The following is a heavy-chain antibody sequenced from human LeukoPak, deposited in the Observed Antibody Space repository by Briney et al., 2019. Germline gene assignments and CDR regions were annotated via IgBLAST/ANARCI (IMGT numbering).Heavy chain of an antibody. CDR3: ARSGYRPPVAFDI. V-gene: IGHV1-3*01. Sequence: ASVKVSCKASGYTFTSYGISWVRQAPGQRLEWMGWINAGNGNTKYSQKFQGRVTITRDTSASTAYMELSGLRSEDTAVYYCARSGYRPPVAFDIWGQGTMVTVSS. D-gene: IGHD3-3*01. CDR1: GYTFTSYG. J-gene: IGHJ3*02. CDR2: INAGNGNT.